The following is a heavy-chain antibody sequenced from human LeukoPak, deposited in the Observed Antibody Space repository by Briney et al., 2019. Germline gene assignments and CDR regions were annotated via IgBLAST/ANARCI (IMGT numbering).Heavy chain of an antibody. D-gene: IGHD4-17*01. Sequence: PGGSLRLSCAASGFTFDDYAMHWVRQAPGKGLGWVAVIWYDGSNKYYADSVKGRFTISRDKSKNTLYLQMNSLRAEDTAVYYCARDQASMTTVTSYDYWGQGTLVTVSS. CDR3: ARDQASMTTVTSYDY. J-gene: IGHJ4*02. CDR1: GFTFDDYA. V-gene: IGHV3-33*08. CDR2: IWYDGSNK.